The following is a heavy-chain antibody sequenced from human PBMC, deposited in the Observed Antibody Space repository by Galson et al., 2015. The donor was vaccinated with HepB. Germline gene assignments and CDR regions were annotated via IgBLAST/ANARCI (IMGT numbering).Heavy chain of an antibody. J-gene: IGHJ6*02. Sequence: SVKVSCKASGYTFSGYYMHWVRQAPGQGLEWMGWINPNSGGTNYAQKFHGRVTMTRGTSISTAYMELSRLRSDDTALYYCARVIVGATFYYYGMDVWGQGPRSPSP. CDR3: ARVIVGATFYYYGMDV. CDR2: INPNSGGT. D-gene: IGHD1-26*01. CDR1: GYTFSGYY. V-gene: IGHV1-2*02.